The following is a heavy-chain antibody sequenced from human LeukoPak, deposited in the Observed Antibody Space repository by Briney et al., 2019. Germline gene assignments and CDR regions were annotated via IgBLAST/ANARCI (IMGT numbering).Heavy chain of an antibody. J-gene: IGHJ3*02. V-gene: IGHV4-59*08. Sequence: SETLSLTCTVSGGSIGTYYWSWMRQPPRKGLEWIGYIDYTGSTKCNPSLTSRVTISLDTSKTQFSLNLSSVTAADTAVYYCARLRRYSNRPDAIDIWSQGTAVTVSS. CDR3: ARLRRYSNRPDAIDI. CDR1: GGSIGTYY. D-gene: IGHD3-16*02. CDR2: IDYTGST.